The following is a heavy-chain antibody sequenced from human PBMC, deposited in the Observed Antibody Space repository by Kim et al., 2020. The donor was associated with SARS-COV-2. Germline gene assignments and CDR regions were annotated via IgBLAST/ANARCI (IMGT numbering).Heavy chain of an antibody. CDR1: GFTFSSYG. Sequence: GGSLRLSCAASGFTFSSYGMHWVRQAPGKGLEWVAVISYDGSNKYYADSVKGRFTISRDNSKNTLYLQMNSLRAEDTAVYYCAKDPVADSYYYYGMDVWGQGTTVTVSS. CDR2: ISYDGSNK. J-gene: IGHJ6*02. V-gene: IGHV3-30*18. CDR3: AKDPVADSYYYYGMDV.